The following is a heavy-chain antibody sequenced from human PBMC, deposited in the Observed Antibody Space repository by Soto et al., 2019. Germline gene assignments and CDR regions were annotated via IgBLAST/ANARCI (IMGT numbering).Heavy chain of an antibody. CDR2: ISGYNGNT. D-gene: IGHD4-4*01. V-gene: IGHV1-18*01. Sequence: QVQLVQSGTEVKKPGASVKVSCKASGYTFRSYGISWVRQAPGQGLEWMGWISGYNGNTHYSQKFQGKVTMTTDTSKSTAYMELRNLRSDDTAVYYCAKADSNYAGRFSYYYMDVWGTGTMVTVSS. CDR3: AKADSNYAGRFSYYYMDV. CDR1: GYTFRSYG. J-gene: IGHJ6*03.